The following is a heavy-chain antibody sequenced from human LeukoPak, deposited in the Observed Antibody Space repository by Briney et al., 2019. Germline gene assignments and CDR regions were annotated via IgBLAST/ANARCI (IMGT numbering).Heavy chain of an antibody. CDR1: GGSFSGYY. V-gene: IGHV4-34*01. Sequence: SETLSLTCAVYGGSFSGYYWSWIRQPPGKGLEWIGEINHSGSTNYNPPLKSRVTISVDTSKNQFSLKLSSVTAADTAVYYCARGHRTSFDPWGQGTLVTVSS. D-gene: IGHD1-14*01. CDR3: ARGHRTSFDP. CDR2: INHSGST. J-gene: IGHJ5*02.